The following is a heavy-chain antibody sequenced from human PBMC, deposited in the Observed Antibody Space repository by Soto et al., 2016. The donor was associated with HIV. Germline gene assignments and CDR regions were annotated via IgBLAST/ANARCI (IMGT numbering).Heavy chain of an antibody. J-gene: IGHJ2*01. CDR3: TTAGRDYYDSSTGYWYFDL. CDR1: GFTFSNAW. D-gene: IGHD3-22*01. CDR2: IKSKTDGGTT. V-gene: IGHV3-15*01. Sequence: EVQLVESGGGLVKPGGSLRLSCAASGFTFSNAWMSWVRQAPGKGLEWVGRIKSKTDGGTTDYAAPVKGRFTISRDDSKNTLYLQMNSLKTEDTAVYYCTTAGRDYYDSSTGYWYFDLWGRGTLVTVSS.